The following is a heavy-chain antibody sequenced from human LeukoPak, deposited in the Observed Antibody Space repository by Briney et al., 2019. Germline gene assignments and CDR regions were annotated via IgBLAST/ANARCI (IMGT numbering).Heavy chain of an antibody. J-gene: IGHJ5*02. Sequence: GSVSVSCKASGGTFSSYDISWVRQARGQGLERMGWINPNSGGTNYAQNFQGRVTMTRDTSINTAYMELGRLRSDDTAVYYCARSPGLDTAVVNRPWGQGTLITVSS. CDR2: INPNSGGT. CDR3: ARSPGLDTAVVNRP. V-gene: IGHV1-2*02. D-gene: IGHD5-18*01. CDR1: GGTFSSYD.